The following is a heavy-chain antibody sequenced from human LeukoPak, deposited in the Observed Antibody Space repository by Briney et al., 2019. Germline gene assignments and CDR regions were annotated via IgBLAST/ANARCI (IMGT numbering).Heavy chain of an antibody. CDR2: INPNSGGT. Sequence: ASVKVSCKASGYTFTGYYMHWVRQAPGQGLEWMGRINPNSGGTNYAQKSQGRVTMTRDTSISTAYMELSRLRSDDTAVYYCARVGVYCGGDCYSRDGFDYWGQGTLVTVSS. CDR1: GYTFTGYY. D-gene: IGHD2-21*02. CDR3: ARVGVYCGGDCYSRDGFDY. V-gene: IGHV1-2*06. J-gene: IGHJ4*02.